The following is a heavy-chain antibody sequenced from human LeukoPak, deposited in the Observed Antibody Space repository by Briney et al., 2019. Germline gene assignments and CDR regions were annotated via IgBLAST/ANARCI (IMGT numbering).Heavy chain of an antibody. CDR2: IRSDSSTK. CDR3: AKASPPITMVRGVIQD. CDR1: GFSISNYG. J-gene: IGHJ4*02. Sequence: GGSLRLSCAGSGFSISNYGMNWVRQAPGKGLEWLSYIRSDSSTKYYADSVEGRFTISRENAQNSLYLQMNSLRAEDTAVYYCAKASPPITMVRGVIQDWGQGTLVTVSS. V-gene: IGHV3-48*01. D-gene: IGHD3-10*01.